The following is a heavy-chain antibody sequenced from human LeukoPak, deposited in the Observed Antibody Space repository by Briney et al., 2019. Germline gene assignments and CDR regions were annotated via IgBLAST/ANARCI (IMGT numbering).Heavy chain of an antibody. CDR3: VKDLRLTVDNGAY. CDR1: GFTFSSYA. V-gene: IGHV3-64D*09. D-gene: IGHD4-23*01. CDR2: ISSNGGST. J-gene: IGHJ4*02. Sequence: GGSLRLSCSASGFTFSSYAMHWVRQAPGKGLEYVSAISSNGGSTYYADSVKGRFIISRDNSKNTLYLQMSSLRAEDTAVYYCVKDLRLTVDNGAYWGQGTLVTVSS.